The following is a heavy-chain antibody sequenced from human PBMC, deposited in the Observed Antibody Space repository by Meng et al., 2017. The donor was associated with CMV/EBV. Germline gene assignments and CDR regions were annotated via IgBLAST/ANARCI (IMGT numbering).Heavy chain of an antibody. Sequence: GGSLRLSCAASGFTVSSNYMSWVRQAPGKGLEWVSVIYSGGSTYYADSVKRRFTISRDNSKNTLYLQMNSLRAEDTAVYYCARARKYYYDTPGDFDYWGQGTLVTVSS. CDR1: GFTVSSNY. V-gene: IGHV3-66*02. CDR2: IYSGGST. D-gene: IGHD3-22*01. J-gene: IGHJ4*02. CDR3: ARARKYYYDTPGDFDY.